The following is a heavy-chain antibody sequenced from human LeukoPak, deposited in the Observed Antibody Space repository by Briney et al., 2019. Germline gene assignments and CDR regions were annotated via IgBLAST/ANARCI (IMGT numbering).Heavy chain of an antibody. CDR3: ARGVVTMVRGVIMSYYYYYMDV. J-gene: IGHJ6*03. V-gene: IGHV4-34*01. CDR1: GGSFSGYY. Sequence: SETLSLTCAVYGGSFSGYYWSWIRQPPGKGLEWIGEINHSGSTNYNPSLKSRVTISVDTSKNQFSLKLSSVTAADTAVYYCARGVVTMVRGVIMSYYYYYMDVWGQGTTVTVSS. CDR2: INHSGST. D-gene: IGHD3-10*01.